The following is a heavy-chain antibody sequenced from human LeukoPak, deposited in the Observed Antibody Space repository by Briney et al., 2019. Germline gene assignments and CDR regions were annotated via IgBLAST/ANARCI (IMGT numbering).Heavy chain of an antibody. CDR3: AGEPATEAFDI. D-gene: IGHD1-14*01. CDR2: TYYMSKWYN. V-gene: IGHV6-1*01. CDR1: GDSVSSNSAD. J-gene: IGHJ3*02. Sequence: SRALSLTCAISGDSVSSNSADWNWIRQSPSKGLEWLGRTYYMSKWYNDYAVSVKSRITINPDTSKNQFSLQLNSVTPEDTAVYYCAGEPATEAFDIWGQGTLVTVSS.